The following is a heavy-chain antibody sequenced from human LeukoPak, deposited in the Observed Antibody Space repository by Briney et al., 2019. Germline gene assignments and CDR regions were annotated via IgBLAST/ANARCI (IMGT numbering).Heavy chain of an antibody. D-gene: IGHD6-19*01. CDR1: GGSISSGSYY. Sequence: SQTLSLTCTVSGGSISSGSYYWSWIRQPAGKGLEWIGRIYTSGSTNYNPSLKSRVTISVDTSKNQFSLKLSSVTAADTAVYYCARAWGSGWHDAFDIWGQGTMVTVSS. CDR2: IYTSGST. CDR3: ARAWGSGWHDAFDI. V-gene: IGHV4-61*02. J-gene: IGHJ3*02.